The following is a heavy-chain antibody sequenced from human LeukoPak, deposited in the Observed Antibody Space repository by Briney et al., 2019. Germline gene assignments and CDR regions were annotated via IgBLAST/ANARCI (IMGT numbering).Heavy chain of an antibody. CDR1: GGSFSSYY. J-gene: IGHJ4*02. D-gene: IGHD3-10*01. V-gene: IGHV4-34*01. Sequence: SETLSLTCAVHGGSFSSYYWSWVRQPPGKGLEWIGEINHSGSTNYNPSLKSRITMLVDQSKNQFSLKLSSVTAADTAVYYCARWFGELSFDYWGQGTLVTVSS. CDR2: INHSGST. CDR3: ARWFGELSFDY.